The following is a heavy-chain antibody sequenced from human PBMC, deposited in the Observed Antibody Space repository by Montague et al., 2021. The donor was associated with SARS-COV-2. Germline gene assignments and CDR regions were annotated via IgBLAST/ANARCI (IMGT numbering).Heavy chain of an antibody. J-gene: IGHJ3*02. CDR3: AKQALTRYCTSTTCSGAAFDN. V-gene: IGHV4-59*08. CDR1: GVSISSYY. Sequence: SETLSLTCTVSGVSISSYYWTWIRQPPGKGLEWIGFIYYSGSTNXNPSLKSRVTISVDTSKNQFSLKLSSVTAADTAVYYCAKQALTRYCTSTTCSGAAFDNWGQGTMVTVSS. D-gene: IGHD2-2*01. CDR2: IYYSGST.